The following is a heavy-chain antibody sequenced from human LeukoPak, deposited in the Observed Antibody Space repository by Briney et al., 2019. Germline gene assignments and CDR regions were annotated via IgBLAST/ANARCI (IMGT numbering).Heavy chain of an antibody. CDR1: GGSFSGYY. J-gene: IGHJ4*02. CDR2: INHSGST. Sequence: SETLSLTCAVYGGSFSGYYWSWIRQPPGKGLEWIGEINHSGSTNYNPSLKSRVTISVDTSKNQFSLKLSSVTAADTAVYYCARGEEYYYDSSGYYDWGQGTLVTVSS. V-gene: IGHV4-34*01. D-gene: IGHD3-22*01. CDR3: ARGEEYYYDSSGYYD.